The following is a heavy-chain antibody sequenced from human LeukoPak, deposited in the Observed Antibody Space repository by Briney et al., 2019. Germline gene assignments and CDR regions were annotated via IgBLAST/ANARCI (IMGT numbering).Heavy chain of an antibody. CDR3: ARDRVVDSGGYFDY. J-gene: IGHJ4*02. CDR1: GFTFSSYS. Sequence: KSGGSLRLSCAASGFTFSSYSMNWVRQAPGKGLEWVSSISSSSSYIYYADSVKGRFTISRDNAKNSLYLQMNSLRAEDTAVYYCARDRVVDSGGYFDYWGQGTLVTVSS. CDR2: ISSSSSYI. V-gene: IGHV3-21*04. D-gene: IGHD1-26*01.